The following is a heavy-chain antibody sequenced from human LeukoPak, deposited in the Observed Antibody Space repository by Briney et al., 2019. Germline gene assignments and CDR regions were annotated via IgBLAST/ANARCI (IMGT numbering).Heavy chain of an antibody. CDR2: MNPNSGNT. CDR1: GYTFTSYD. CDR3: ARMAAAGNRRLNY. D-gene: IGHD6-13*01. J-gene: IGHJ4*02. Sequence: ASVKVSCKASGYTFTSYDINWVRQATGQGLEWMRWMNPNSGNTGYAQKFQGRITMTRNTSISTAYMELSSLTSEDTAVYYCARMAAAGNRRLNYWGQGTLVTVSS. V-gene: IGHV1-8*01.